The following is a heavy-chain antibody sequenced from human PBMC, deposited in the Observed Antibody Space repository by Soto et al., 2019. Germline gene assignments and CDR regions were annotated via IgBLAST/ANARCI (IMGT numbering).Heavy chain of an antibody. CDR2: IYPGDSDT. Sequence: PGESLKISCKGSGYSFTSYWIGWVRQMPGKGLEWMGIIYPGDSDTRYSPSFQGQVSISADKSISTAYLQWSSLKASDTAMYYCAGGGVRGVITRTRDYYGMDVWGQGTTVTVSS. D-gene: IGHD3-10*01. J-gene: IGHJ6*02. CDR1: GYSFTSYW. V-gene: IGHV5-51*01. CDR3: AGGGVRGVITRTRDYYGMDV.